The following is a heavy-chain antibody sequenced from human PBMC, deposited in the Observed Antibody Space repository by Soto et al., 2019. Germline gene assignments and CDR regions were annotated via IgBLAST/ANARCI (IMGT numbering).Heavy chain of an antibody. CDR3: ARDLYCSNTCCLYYDGMDV. Sequence: GGSLRLSCAASGFTFSSYGMHWVRQAPGKGLEWVAVIWYDGSNKYYADSVKGRFTISRDNSKNTLYLQMNSLRAEDTAVYYCARDLYCSNTCCLYYDGMDVWGQGTTVTVSS. CDR2: IWYDGSNK. J-gene: IGHJ6*02. V-gene: IGHV3-33*01. D-gene: IGHD2-2*01. CDR1: GFTFSSYG.